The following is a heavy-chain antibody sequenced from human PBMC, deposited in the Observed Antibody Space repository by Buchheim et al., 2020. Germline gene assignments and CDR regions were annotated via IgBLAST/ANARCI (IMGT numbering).Heavy chain of an antibody. CDR3: ARRIQLWFAFDY. CDR1: GFTFSSYA. J-gene: IGHJ4*02. D-gene: IGHD5-18*01. V-gene: IGHV3-23*01. Sequence: EVQLLESGGGLVQPGGSLRLSCAASGFTFSSYAMSWVHQAPGKGLEWVAAISGSGGGTYYADYVKGRFTISRDNSKNTLYLQMSSLRAEDTAVYYGARRIQLWFAFDYWGQGTL. CDR2: ISGSGGGT.